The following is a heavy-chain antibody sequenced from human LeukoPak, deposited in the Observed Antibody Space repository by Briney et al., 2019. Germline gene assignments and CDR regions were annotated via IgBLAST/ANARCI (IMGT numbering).Heavy chain of an antibody. V-gene: IGHV1-2*02. J-gene: IGHJ4*02. CDR2: INPNSGGT. Sequence: ASVKVSCKASGYTFTGYYMHWVRQAPGQGLEWMGWINPNSGGTNYAQKFQGRVTMTEDTSTDTAYMELSSLRSEDTAVYYCATVLTMVRGVTFDYWGQGTLVTVSS. CDR3: ATVLTMVRGVTFDY. CDR1: GYTFTGYY. D-gene: IGHD3-10*01.